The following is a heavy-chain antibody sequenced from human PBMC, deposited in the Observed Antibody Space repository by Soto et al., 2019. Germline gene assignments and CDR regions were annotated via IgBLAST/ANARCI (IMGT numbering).Heavy chain of an antibody. D-gene: IGHD4-4*01. CDR3: TTDLETTVTTGPDY. CDR1: GSTFSNAW. Sequence: EVQLVESGGGLVKPGGSLRLSCAASGSTFSNAWMSWVRQAPGKGLEWVGRIKSKTDGGTTDYAAPVKGRFTISRDDSKNTLYLQMNSLKTDDTAVYYCTTDLETTVTTGPDYWGQGTLVTVSS. J-gene: IGHJ4*02. CDR2: IKSKTDGGTT. V-gene: IGHV3-15*01.